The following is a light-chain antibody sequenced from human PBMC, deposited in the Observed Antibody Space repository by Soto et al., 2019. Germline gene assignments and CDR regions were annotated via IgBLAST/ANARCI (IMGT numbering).Light chain of an antibody. V-gene: IGKV1-5*03. CDR3: QQYSSYSVT. CDR1: QSISSW. CDR2: QAS. J-gene: IGKJ4*01. Sequence: DIQMTQSPSTLSASVGDRVTITCRASQSISSWLAWYQQKAGKAPKLLIYQASSLESGVPSRFSGSGSETEFSLTISSLQPDVIATYYCQQYSSYSVTFGGGTKVEIK.